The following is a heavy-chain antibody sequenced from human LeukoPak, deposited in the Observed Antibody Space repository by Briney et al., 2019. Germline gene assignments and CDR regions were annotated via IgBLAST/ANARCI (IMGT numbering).Heavy chain of an antibody. D-gene: IGHD3-9*01. Sequence: GGSLRLSCAASGFTFSSYSMNWVRQAPGKGLEWVSYISSSSSTIYYADSVKGRFTISRDNAKNSLYLQVNSLRDEDTAVYYCARDERYFDWLLSPYGMDVWGQGTTVTVSS. J-gene: IGHJ6*02. CDR1: GFTFSSYS. CDR3: ARDERYFDWLLSPYGMDV. V-gene: IGHV3-48*02. CDR2: ISSSSSTI.